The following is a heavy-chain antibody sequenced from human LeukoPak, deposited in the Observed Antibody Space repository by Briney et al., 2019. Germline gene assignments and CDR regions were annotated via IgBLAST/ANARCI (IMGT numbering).Heavy chain of an antibody. CDR3: ARGGRFLEWSGGPVYYYYGMDV. CDR1: GFTSSDYY. CDR2: ISSSGSTI. V-gene: IGHV3-11*01. D-gene: IGHD3-3*01. Sequence: GGSLRLSCAASGFTSSDYYMSWIRQAPGKGLEWVSYISSSGSTIYYADSVKGRFTISRDNAKNSLYLQMNSLRAEDTAVYYCARGGRFLEWSGGPVYYYYGMDVWGQGTTVTVSS. J-gene: IGHJ6*02.